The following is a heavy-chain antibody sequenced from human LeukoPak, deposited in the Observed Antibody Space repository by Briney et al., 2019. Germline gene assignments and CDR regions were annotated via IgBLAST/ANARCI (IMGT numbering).Heavy chain of an antibody. V-gene: IGHV4-39*02. J-gene: IGHJ6*02. CDR1: GGSISSSSYY. D-gene: IGHD5-18*01. Sequence: SETLSLTCTVSGGSISSSSYYWGWIRQPPGKGLEWIGSIYYSGSTYYNPSLKSRVTISVDTSKNQFSLKLSSVTAADTAVYYCARDGYGMTLDVWGQGTTVTVSS. CDR3: ARDGYGMTLDV. CDR2: IYYSGST.